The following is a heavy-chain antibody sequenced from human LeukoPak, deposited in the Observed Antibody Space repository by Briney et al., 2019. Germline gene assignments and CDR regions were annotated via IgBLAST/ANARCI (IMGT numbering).Heavy chain of an antibody. J-gene: IGHJ4*02. Sequence: ASVKVSCKASGYTFTSYGISWVRQAPGQGLEWMGWISAYNGNTNYAQKLQGRVTMTTDTSTSTAYMELRSLRSDDTAVYYCASRWYGSGSYFRELWGQGTLVTVSS. CDR1: GYTFTSYG. D-gene: IGHD3-10*01. CDR3: ASRWYGSGSYFREL. CDR2: ISAYNGNT. V-gene: IGHV1-18*01.